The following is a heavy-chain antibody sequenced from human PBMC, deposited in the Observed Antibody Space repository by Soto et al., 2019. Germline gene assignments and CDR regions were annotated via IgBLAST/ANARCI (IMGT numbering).Heavy chain of an antibody. Sequence: GESLKISCKGSGYSFTSYWISWVRQMPGKGLEWMGRIDPSDSYTNYSPSFQGHVTISADKSISTAYLQWSSLKASDTAMYYCARAGSQGSSWYSGYFDYWGQGTLVTVSS. D-gene: IGHD6-13*01. J-gene: IGHJ4*02. CDR2: IDPSDSYT. CDR1: GYSFTSYW. CDR3: ARAGSQGSSWYSGYFDY. V-gene: IGHV5-10-1*01.